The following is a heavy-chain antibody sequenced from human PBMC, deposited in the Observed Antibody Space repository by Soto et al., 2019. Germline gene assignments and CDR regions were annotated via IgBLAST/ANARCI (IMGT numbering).Heavy chain of an antibody. D-gene: IGHD3-10*01. CDR2: IRSKANSYAT. CDR1: GITFSGSA. CDR3: TRHPEGRYYYGSGSYPDFDY. V-gene: IGHV3-73*01. Sequence: GGSLRLSCAASGITFSGSAMHWVRQASGKGLEWVGRIRSKANSYATAYAASVKGRFTISRDDSKNTAYLQMNSLKTEDTAVYYCTRHPEGRYYYGSGSYPDFDYWGQGTLVTVSS. J-gene: IGHJ4*02.